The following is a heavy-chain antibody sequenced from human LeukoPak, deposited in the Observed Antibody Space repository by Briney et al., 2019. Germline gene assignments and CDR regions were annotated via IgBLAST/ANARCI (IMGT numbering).Heavy chain of an antibody. CDR3: ARSAVAGTGDNWFDP. J-gene: IGHJ5*02. CDR1: GYTFTGYY. D-gene: IGHD6-19*01. V-gene: IGHV1-2*04. Sequence: ASVKVSCKASGYTFTGYYMHWVRQAPGQGLEWMGWINPNSGGTNYAQKFQGWVTTTRDTSISTAYMELSRLRSDDTAVYYCARSAVAGTGDNWFDPWGQGTLVTVSS. CDR2: INPNSGGT.